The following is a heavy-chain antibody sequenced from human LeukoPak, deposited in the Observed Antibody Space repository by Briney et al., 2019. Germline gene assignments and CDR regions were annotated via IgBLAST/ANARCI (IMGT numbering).Heavy chain of an antibody. V-gene: IGHV3-9*01. Sequence: GGSLRLSCAASGLTFDDYAMHWVRQAPGKGLEWVSGISWNSGSIGYADSVKGRFTISRDNAKNSLYLQMNSLRAEDTALYYCAKVVGYSSGWYDYWGQGTLVTVSS. CDR3: AKVVGYSSGWYDY. CDR2: ISWNSGSI. D-gene: IGHD6-19*01. J-gene: IGHJ4*02. CDR1: GLTFDDYA.